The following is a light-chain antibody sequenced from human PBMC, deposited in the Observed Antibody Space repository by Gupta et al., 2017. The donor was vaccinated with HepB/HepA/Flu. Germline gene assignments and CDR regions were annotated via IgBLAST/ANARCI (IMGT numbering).Light chain of an antibody. CDR2: TAS. V-gene: IGKV1-39*01. J-gene: IGKJ1*01. CDR3: RHRYSSAVT. CDR1: QSITSY. Sequence: DIQMTQSPSSLSASVGDTVTITCRASQSITSYLNWYHQKPGRTPKLLLYTASAFLSGVLPRISGSRSAGAFSLSILGLQPADFATTFCRHRYSSAVTFGQGTRVDIK.